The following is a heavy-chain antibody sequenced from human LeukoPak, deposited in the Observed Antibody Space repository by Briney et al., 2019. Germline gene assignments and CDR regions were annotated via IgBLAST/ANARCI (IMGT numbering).Heavy chain of an antibody. Sequence: SETLSLTCAVYGGSCSGYYWSWIRQPPGKGLEWIGEINHSGSTNYNPSLKSRVTISVDTSKNQFSLKLSSVTAADTAVYYCARKGRSTVAGTGNWFDPWGQGTLVPVSS. CDR1: GGSCSGYY. D-gene: IGHD6-19*01. CDR2: INHSGST. V-gene: IGHV4-34*01. CDR3: ARKGRSTVAGTGNWFDP. J-gene: IGHJ5*02.